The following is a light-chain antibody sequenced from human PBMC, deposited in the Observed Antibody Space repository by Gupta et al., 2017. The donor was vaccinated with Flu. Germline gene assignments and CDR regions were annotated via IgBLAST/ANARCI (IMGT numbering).Light chain of an antibody. CDR1: QSVTNTL. Sequence: EIVLTHSPGPLSVSPGERATLSCRASQSVTNTLLAWYQQKRGQAPRLLIYAASSRATGIPDRFSGSGSGTDFTLTISRLEPEDFAVYYCHQYGSQTLTFGEGTKVEIK. CDR3: HQYGSQTLT. V-gene: IGKV3-20*01. CDR2: AAS. J-gene: IGKJ4*01.